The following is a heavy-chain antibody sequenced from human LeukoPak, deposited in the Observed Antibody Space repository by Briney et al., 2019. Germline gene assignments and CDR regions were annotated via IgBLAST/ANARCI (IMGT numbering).Heavy chain of an antibody. CDR1: GYSISSGYY. J-gene: IGHJ5*02. Sequence: SETLSLTCTVSGYSISSGYYWGWIRQPPGKGLEWIGSIYHSGSTYYNPSLKSRVTISVDTSKNQFSLKLSSVTAAETAVYYCARGVGYCSSTSCYGIGWFDPWGQGTLVTVSS. CDR2: IYHSGST. V-gene: IGHV4-38-2*02. CDR3: ARGVGYCSSTSCYGIGWFDP. D-gene: IGHD2-2*01.